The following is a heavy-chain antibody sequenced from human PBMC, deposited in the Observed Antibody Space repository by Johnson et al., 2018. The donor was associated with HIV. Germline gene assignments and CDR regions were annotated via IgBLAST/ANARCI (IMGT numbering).Heavy chain of an antibody. CDR3: ANALILYAFNI. CDR1: GFTFSSYA. CDR2: ISGGDDDT. Sequence: QLVESGGGVVRPGGSLRLSCAASGFTFSSYAMDWVRQAPGKGLEWVSFISGGDDDTYYADSVKGRFTISRDNSKNTLYLQMNSLRADDTAVYYCANALILYAFNIWGQGTMVTVSS. V-gene: IGHV3-23*04. J-gene: IGHJ3*02. D-gene: IGHD2-21*01.